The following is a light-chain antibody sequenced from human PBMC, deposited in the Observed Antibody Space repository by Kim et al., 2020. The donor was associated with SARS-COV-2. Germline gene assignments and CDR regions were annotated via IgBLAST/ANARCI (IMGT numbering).Light chain of an antibody. V-gene: IGLV3-1*01. CDR1: KLGNKY. CDR3: LTWDSHTAI. CDR2: QDN. J-gene: IGLJ2*01. Sequence: SYELTQPPSVSVSPGQTASISCSGNKLGNKYACWYQQKPGQSPVLVIYQDNRRGSGIPERFSGSNSGNTATLTISGTQTTDEADYYCLTWDSHTAIFGGGTQLTVL.